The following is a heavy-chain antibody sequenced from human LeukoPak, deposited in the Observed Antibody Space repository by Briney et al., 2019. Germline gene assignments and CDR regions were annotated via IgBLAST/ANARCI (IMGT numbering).Heavy chain of an antibody. Sequence: SETLSLTRTVSGGSISSSSYYWGWIRQPPGKGLEWIGSIYYSGSTYYNPSLKSRVTISVDTSKTTFSLKLSSVTAADTAVYYCARQAAIVVVPAARAWFDPWGQGTLVTVSS. J-gene: IGHJ5*02. CDR2: IYYSGST. CDR3: ARQAAIVVVPAARAWFDP. CDR1: GGSISSSSYY. D-gene: IGHD2-2*01. V-gene: IGHV4-39*01.